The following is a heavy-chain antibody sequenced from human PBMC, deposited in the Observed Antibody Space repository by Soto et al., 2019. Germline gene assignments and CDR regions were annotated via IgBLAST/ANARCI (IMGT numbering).Heavy chain of an antibody. J-gene: IGHJ4*02. CDR1: GFRLSSYA. V-gene: IGHV3-30*18. CDR3: AKDRRVGDFMHILVVDF. D-gene: IGHD2-15*01. Sequence: QVRLVESGGGVVQPGGSLRLSCATSGFRLSSYAMHWVRQAPGKGLEWVALMSYDESKKYYADSVKGRFTISRDTSKNTLVLEMNNLRVEDTAVYYCAKDRRVGDFMHILVVDFWGQGALVTVSS. CDR2: MSYDESKK.